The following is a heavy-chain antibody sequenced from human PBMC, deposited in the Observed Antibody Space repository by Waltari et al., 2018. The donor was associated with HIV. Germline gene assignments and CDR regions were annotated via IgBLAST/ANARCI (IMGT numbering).Heavy chain of an antibody. V-gene: IGHV4-39*07. Sequence: QLQLQESGPGLVKPSETLSLTCTVSGGSISSSSYYWGWIRQPPGKGLEWIGSIYYSGSTYYNPSLKSRVTISVDTSKNQFSLKLSSVTAADTAVYYCARDRHYYDSSGYYTSFDYWGQGTLVTVSS. CDR2: IYYSGST. CDR3: ARDRHYYDSSGYYTSFDY. D-gene: IGHD3-22*01. J-gene: IGHJ4*02. CDR1: GGSISSSSYY.